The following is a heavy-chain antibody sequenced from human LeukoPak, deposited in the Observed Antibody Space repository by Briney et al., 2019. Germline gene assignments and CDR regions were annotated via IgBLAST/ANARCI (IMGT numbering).Heavy chain of an antibody. CDR2: INPNSGGT. Sequence: ASVKVSCKASGYTFTGYYMHWVRQAPGQGLEWMGWINPNSGGTNYAQKFQGRVTMTRDTSISTAYMELRSLRSDDTAVYYCARERGTYQPIDSWGQGTLVTVSS. D-gene: IGHD1-14*01. CDR3: ARERGTYQPIDS. V-gene: IGHV1-2*02. CDR1: GYTFTGYY. J-gene: IGHJ4*02.